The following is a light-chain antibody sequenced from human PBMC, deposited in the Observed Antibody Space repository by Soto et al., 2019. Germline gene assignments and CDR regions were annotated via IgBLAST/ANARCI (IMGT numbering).Light chain of an antibody. Sequence: QSVLTQPASVSGSPGQSITISCTGTSSDGGGYDYVSWYQIHPGKAPKLMVFEVSNRPSGVSYRFSGSKSGNTASLTISGLQAEDEADYFCSSYSLSTAYLFGTGTKVTVL. CDR3: SSYSLSTAYL. CDR2: EVS. CDR1: SSDGGGYDY. J-gene: IGLJ1*01. V-gene: IGLV2-14*01.